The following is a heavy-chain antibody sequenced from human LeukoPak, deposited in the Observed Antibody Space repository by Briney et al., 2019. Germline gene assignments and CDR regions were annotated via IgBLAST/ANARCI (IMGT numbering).Heavy chain of an antibody. Sequence: GGSLRLSCAASGFTFSNSAMSWVRQAPGKGLEWVSAISGSGDTTYYADSVQGRFAIYRANSKNTLYLQMTSLRADGTAVYYCAKCAWFGDVPGGDYWGQGILVTVSS. CDR1: GFTFSNSA. CDR2: ISGSGDTT. CDR3: AKCAWFGDVPGGDY. V-gene: IGHV3-23*01. J-gene: IGHJ4*02. D-gene: IGHD3-10*01.